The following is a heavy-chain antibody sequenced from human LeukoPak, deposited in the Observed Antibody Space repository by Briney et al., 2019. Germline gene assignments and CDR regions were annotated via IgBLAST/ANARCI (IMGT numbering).Heavy chain of an antibody. CDR1: GGTFSSYA. D-gene: IGHD2-15*01. Sequence: SVKVSCKASGGTFSSYAISWVRQAPGQGLEWVGGIIPIFGTANYAQKFQGRVTITADESTSTAYMELSSLRSEDTAVYYCARYCSGGSCYFYGPDYWGQGTLVTVSS. V-gene: IGHV1-69*13. J-gene: IGHJ4*02. CDR3: ARYCSGGSCYFYGPDY. CDR2: IIPIFGTA.